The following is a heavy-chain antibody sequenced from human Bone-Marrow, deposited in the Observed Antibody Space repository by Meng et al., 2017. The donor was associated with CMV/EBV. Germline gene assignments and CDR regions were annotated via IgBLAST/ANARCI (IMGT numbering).Heavy chain of an antibody. Sequence: ASVKVSCKASGYTFTTYDINWVRQAPGQGLEWMGWMNPNSGNTGYAQKFQGRVTMTRLTSLTTAYMELSSLTSDDTAVYYCARTRIEVEPDGTKIKYFNYGMDVWGQGTTVTGSS. V-gene: IGHV1-8*01. J-gene: IGHJ6*01. D-gene: IGHD2-15*01. CDR1: GYTFTTYD. CDR2: MNPNSGNT. CDR3: ARTRIEVEPDGTKIKYFNYGMDV.